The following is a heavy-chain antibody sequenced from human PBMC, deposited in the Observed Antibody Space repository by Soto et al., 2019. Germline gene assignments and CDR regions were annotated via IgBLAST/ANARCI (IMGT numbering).Heavy chain of an antibody. CDR3: TRRGRQSANWFDP. V-gene: IGHV1-69*06. Sequence: QVQLVQSGAEVKTPGSSVKVSCKASGGTFNSYSIDWVRQAPGQGFEWMGGIIPIAGRPNYAQRFQGRVTFSAYKSTNTGYMEVNSLTHEDTAVYYCTRRGRQSANWFDPWGQGTLVTVSS. CDR1: GGTFNSYS. J-gene: IGHJ5*02. CDR2: IIPIAGRP.